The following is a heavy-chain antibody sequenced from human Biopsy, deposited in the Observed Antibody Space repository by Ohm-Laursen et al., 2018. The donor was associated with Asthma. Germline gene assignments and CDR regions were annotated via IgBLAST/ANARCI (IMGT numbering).Heavy chain of an antibody. J-gene: IGHJ3*02. CDR3: ARTYYDFLTGQVNDVFAI. CDR2: INAGNGNT. CDR1: GYTFINYA. D-gene: IGHD3-9*01. V-gene: IGHV1-3*01. Sequence: GPSVKASRKASGYTFINYAIHWVRQAPGQRLEWMGWINAGNGNTKYSQKFQGRVTITRDTSASTAYMDLSSLRSEDTAVYYCARTYYDFLTGQVNDVFAIWGQGTVVTVSS.